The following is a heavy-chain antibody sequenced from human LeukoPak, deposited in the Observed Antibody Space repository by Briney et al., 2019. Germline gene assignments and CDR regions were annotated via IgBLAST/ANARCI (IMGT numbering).Heavy chain of an antibody. J-gene: IGHJ4*02. V-gene: IGHV3-7*01. CDR3: AKGVVVAGAWTNFFDF. CDR1: GFTFSTYW. Sequence: GGSLRLSCAASGFTFSTYWMSWVRQAPGKGLEWVANIKQDGSKKNYVDSVKGRFTISRDTSKSTLYLQMNSLKTEDTAVYYCAKGVVVAGAWTNFFDFWGQGTLVTVSS. CDR2: IKQDGSKK. D-gene: IGHD6-13*01.